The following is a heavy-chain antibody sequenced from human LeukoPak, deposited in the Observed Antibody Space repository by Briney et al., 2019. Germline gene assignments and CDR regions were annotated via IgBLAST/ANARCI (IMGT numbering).Heavy chain of an antibody. CDR2: IKQDGSEK. Sequence: GGSLRLSCAASGFTFSNYWMTWVRQAPGKGLEWVANIKQDGSEKYYVDSVKGRFTISRDNAKNSLYLQMNSLRAEDTAVYYCASVSGNSEEGAFDIWGQGTMVTVSS. V-gene: IGHV3-7*02. J-gene: IGHJ3*02. D-gene: IGHD4-23*01. CDR1: GFTFSNYW. CDR3: ASVSGNSEEGAFDI.